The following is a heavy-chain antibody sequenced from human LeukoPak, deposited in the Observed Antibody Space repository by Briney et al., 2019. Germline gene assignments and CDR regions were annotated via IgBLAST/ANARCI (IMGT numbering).Heavy chain of an antibody. V-gene: IGHV1-69*05. J-gene: IGHJ4*02. CDR1: GYTFTSYD. CDR2: IIPIFGTA. Sequence: GASVKVSCKASGYTFTSYDINWVRQAPGQGLEWMGGIIPIFGTANYAQKFQGRVTITTDESTSTAYMELSSLRSEDTAVYYCARGGGYSSSYYDYWGQGTLVTVSS. D-gene: IGHD6-6*01. CDR3: ARGGGYSSSYYDY.